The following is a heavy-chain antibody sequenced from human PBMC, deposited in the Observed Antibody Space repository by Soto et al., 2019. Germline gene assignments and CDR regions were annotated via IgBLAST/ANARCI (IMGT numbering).Heavy chain of an antibody. CDR3: ARERRGMVRGVIPFDY. CDR2: INHSGST. Sequence: SETLSLTCAVYGGSFSGYYWSWIRQPPGKGLEWIREINHSGSTNYNPSLRSRVTISVDTSKNQFSLKLSSVTAADTAVYYCARERRGMVRGVIPFDYWGQGTLVTVSS. V-gene: IGHV4-34*01. D-gene: IGHD3-10*01. J-gene: IGHJ4*02. CDR1: GGSFSGYY.